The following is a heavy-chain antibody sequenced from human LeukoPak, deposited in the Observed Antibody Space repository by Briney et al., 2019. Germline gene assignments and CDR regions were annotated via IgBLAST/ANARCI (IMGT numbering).Heavy chain of an antibody. CDR1: GFTFSSYA. V-gene: IGHV3-23*01. J-gene: IGHJ4*02. CDR2: ISGSGGST. D-gene: IGHD3-22*01. Sequence: GGSLRLSCAASGFTFSSYAMSWVRQAPGKGLEWVSAISGSGGSTYYADSVKGRFTISRDNSKNTLYLQMNSLRAEDTAVYYCAKPPYYYDSSGYYGPFDYWGQGTLVTVSS. CDR3: AKPPYYYDSSGYYGPFDY.